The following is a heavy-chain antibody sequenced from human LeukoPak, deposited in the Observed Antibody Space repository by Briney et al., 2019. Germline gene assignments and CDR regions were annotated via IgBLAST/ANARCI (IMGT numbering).Heavy chain of an antibody. D-gene: IGHD3-3*01. Sequence: GGSLRLSCAASGVTFSNYGMHWVRQAPGKGLEWVAVISYDGSNKYYADSVKGRFTISRDNSKNTLYLQMNSLRAGDTAVYYCAKDFTFAYHDFWSGYYPDYWGQGTLVTVSS. V-gene: IGHV3-30*18. CDR1: GVTFSNYG. CDR2: ISYDGSNK. CDR3: AKDFTFAYHDFWSGYYPDY. J-gene: IGHJ4*02.